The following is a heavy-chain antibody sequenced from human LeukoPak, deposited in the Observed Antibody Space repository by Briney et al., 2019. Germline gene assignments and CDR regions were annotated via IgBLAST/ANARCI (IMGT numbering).Heavy chain of an antibody. CDR2: IYSGDST. CDR3: TRDPQRFWYFDL. CDR1: GFIVSAYY. Sequence: GGSLRLSCAASGFIVSAYYMNWVRQAPGKGLEWVSVIYSGDSTYYADSVKGRFTVSRDTSKNTLYLQMNSLTAEDAAVYYCTRDPQRFWYFDLWGRGTLVTVSS. J-gene: IGHJ2*01. V-gene: IGHV3-66*01.